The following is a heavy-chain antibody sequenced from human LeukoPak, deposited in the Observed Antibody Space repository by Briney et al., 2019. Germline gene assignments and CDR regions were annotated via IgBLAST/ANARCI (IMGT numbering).Heavy chain of an antibody. J-gene: IGHJ6*03. V-gene: IGHV3-48*03. Sequence: GGSLRLSCAASGFTFSNYEMNWVRQAPGKGLEWVSYISSSGSTIYYADSVKGRFTISRDNAKNSLYLQMNSLRADDTAVYYCARMNTAMVNGLNYYYYMDVWGKGTSVTISS. CDR2: ISSSGSTI. D-gene: IGHD5-18*01. CDR1: GFTFSNYE. CDR3: ARMNTAMVNGLNYYYYMDV.